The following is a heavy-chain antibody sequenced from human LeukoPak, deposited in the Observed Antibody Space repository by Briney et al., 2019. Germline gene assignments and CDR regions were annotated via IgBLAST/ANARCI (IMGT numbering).Heavy chain of an antibody. CDR2: ISRSSSYI. Sequence: TGGSLRLSCAASGFTFSNYNMNWVRQAPGKGLEWVSSISRSSSYIYYADSVKGRFTISRDNAKNSLYLQMNSLRAEDTAVYYCAKDRGFGVFFQYYFDYWGQGTLVTVSS. J-gene: IGHJ4*02. CDR3: AKDRGFGVFFQYYFDY. D-gene: IGHD3-10*01. V-gene: IGHV3-21*01. CDR1: GFTFSNYN.